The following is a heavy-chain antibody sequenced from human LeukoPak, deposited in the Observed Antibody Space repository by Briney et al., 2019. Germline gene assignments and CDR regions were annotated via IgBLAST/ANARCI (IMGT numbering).Heavy chain of an antibody. CDR3: ARLKGTAMVYYYYGMDV. Sequence: GESLKISCKGSGYSFTSYWIGWVRQMPGKGLEWMGIIYPGDSDTRYSPPFQGQVTISADKSISTAYLQWNSLKASDTAMYYCARLKGTAMVYYYYGMDVWGQGTTVTVSS. CDR1: GYSFTSYW. D-gene: IGHD5-18*01. V-gene: IGHV5-51*01. CDR2: IYPGDSDT. J-gene: IGHJ6*02.